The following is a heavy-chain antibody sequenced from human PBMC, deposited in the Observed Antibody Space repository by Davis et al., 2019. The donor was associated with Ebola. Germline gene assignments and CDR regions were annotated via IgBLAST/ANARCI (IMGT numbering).Heavy chain of an antibody. CDR2: INPYSGGT. CDR3: ARLSFGEVGFDY. V-gene: IGHV1-2*06. J-gene: IGHJ4*02. Sequence: AASVKVSCKASGYSLTDYYIHWVRQAPGQGLEWMGRINPYSGGTNYAQKFKGRVTMTRDTSISTAYVELSRLRSDDTAVYYCARLSFGEVGFDYWGQGTLVTVSS. CDR1: GYSLTDYY. D-gene: IGHD3-10*01.